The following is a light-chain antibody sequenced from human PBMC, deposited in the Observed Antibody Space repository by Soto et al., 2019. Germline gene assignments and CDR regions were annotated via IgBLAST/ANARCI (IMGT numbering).Light chain of an antibody. Sequence: EIVLTQSPGTLSLSPGDTATLSCRASQSVRNNYLAWYQQKPGQAPRLIIFGASNRATGVPDRFSGSGSGTDFTLTISRLEPEDFAMFYCHQYGSSLHMFGGGTKVDIK. CDR2: GAS. CDR1: QSVRNNY. CDR3: HQYGSSLHM. V-gene: IGKV3-20*01. J-gene: IGKJ4*02.